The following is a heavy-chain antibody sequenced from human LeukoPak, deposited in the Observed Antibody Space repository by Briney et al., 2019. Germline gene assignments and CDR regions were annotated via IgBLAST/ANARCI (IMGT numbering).Heavy chain of an antibody. CDR1: GGSFSGYY. V-gene: IGHV4-34*01. Sequence: PSETLSLTCAVYGGSFSGYYWSWIRQPPGKGLEWIGEINHSGSTNYNPSLKSRVTISVDTSKNQFPLKLSSVTAADTAVYYCAGSPLRFLEWSAVYWGQGTLVTVSS. CDR2: INHSGST. CDR3: AGSPLRFLEWSAVY. J-gene: IGHJ4*02. D-gene: IGHD3-3*01.